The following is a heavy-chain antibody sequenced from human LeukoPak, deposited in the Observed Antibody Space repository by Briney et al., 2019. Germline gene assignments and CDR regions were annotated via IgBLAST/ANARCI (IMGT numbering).Heavy chain of an antibody. CDR1: GFTLSGSA. V-gene: IGHV3-73*01. Sequence: GGSLRLSCAASGFTLSGSAMHWVRQASGKGLEWVGRIRSKANSYATAYAASVKGRFTISRDDSKNTAYLQMNSLKTEDTAVYYCTRQPVYYDFWSEAFDYWGQGTLVTVSS. CDR3: TRQPVYYDFWSEAFDY. D-gene: IGHD3-3*01. CDR2: IRSKANSYAT. J-gene: IGHJ4*02.